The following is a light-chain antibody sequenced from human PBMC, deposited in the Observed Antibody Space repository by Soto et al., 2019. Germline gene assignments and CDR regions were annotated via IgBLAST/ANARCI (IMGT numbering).Light chain of an antibody. Sequence: QSVLTQPPSASGTPGQRVTISCSGSSSNIGSNTVNWYQQLPGTAPKLLIYSNNQRPSGVPDRFCGSKSGTSASLAISGLQSEDEADYYCAAWDDSLNGFYVFGTGTKLTVL. CDR2: SNN. CDR1: SSNIGSNT. CDR3: AAWDDSLNGFYV. V-gene: IGLV1-44*01. J-gene: IGLJ1*01.